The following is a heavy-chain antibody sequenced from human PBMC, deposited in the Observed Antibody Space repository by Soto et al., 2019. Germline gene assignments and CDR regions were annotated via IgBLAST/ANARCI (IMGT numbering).Heavy chain of an antibody. CDR1: GNTFSSYA. J-gene: IGHJ6*02. CDR3: ARDQQQLVFGMDV. V-gene: IGHV1-46*01. CDR2: IIPSVGST. Sequence: GVSVKVSCKASGNTFSSYAISWVRQAPGQGLEWMGRIIPSVGSTNYAQKFQGRVTMTRDTSTSTVYMELSSLRSEDTAVYYCARDQQQLVFGMDVWGQGTTVTVSS. D-gene: IGHD6-13*01.